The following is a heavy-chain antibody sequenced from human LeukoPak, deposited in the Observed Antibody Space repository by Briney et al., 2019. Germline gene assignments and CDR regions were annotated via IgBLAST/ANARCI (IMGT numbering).Heavy chain of an antibody. V-gene: IGHV4-34*01. D-gene: IGHD3-10*01. CDR3: ARGGGYYYYMDV. CDR2: INHSGST. CDR1: GGSISSYY. Sequence: SETLSLTRTVSGGSISSYYWSWIRQPPGKGLEWIGEINHSGSTNYNPSLKSRVTISVDTSKNQFSLKLSSVTAADTAVYYCARGGGYYYYMDVWGKGTTVTVSS. J-gene: IGHJ6*03.